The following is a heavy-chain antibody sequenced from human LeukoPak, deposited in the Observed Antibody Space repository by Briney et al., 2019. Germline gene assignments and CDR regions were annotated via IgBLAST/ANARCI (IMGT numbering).Heavy chain of an antibody. CDR3: ARALGPDVIDY. CDR1: GGSISSSSYY. Sequence: SETLSLTCTVSGGSISSSSYYWGWIRQPPGKGLEWIGSIYYSGSTYYNPSLKSRVTISVDTSKNQFSLKLSSVTAADTAVYYCARALGPDVIDYWGQGTLVTVSS. V-gene: IGHV4-39*01. J-gene: IGHJ4*02. CDR2: IYYSGST.